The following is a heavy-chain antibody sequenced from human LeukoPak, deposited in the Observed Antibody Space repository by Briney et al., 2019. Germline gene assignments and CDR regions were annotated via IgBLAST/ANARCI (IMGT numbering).Heavy chain of an antibody. CDR3: ARGSIAAAKYGYYYYYMDV. CDR2: IYYSGST. D-gene: IGHD6-13*01. CDR1: GGSISSGDYY. Sequence: SQTLSLTCTVSGGSISSGDYYWSWIRQPPGKGLEWIGYIYYSGSTYYNPSLKSRVTISVDTSKNQFSLKLSSVTAADTAVYYCARGSIAAAKYGYYYYYMDVWGKGTTVTVSS. V-gene: IGHV4-30-4*08. J-gene: IGHJ6*03.